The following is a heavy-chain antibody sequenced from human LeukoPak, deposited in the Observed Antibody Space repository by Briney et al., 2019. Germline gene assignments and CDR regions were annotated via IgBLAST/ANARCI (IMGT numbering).Heavy chain of an antibody. CDR2: MWYDGSYK. J-gene: IGHJ4*02. Sequence: PGGSLRLSCAASGFSFSSYGMHWVRQAPGKGLEWVAVMWYDGSYKYYADSVKGRFTISRDNSKNSLYLQMNSLRVEDTAVYYCARGDAGATLTDYWGQGTLVTVSS. D-gene: IGHD1-26*01. V-gene: IGHV3-33*01. CDR3: ARGDAGATLTDY. CDR1: GFSFSSYG.